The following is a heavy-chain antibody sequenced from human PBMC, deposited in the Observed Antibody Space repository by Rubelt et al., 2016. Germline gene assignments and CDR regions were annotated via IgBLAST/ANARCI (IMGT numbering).Heavy chain of an antibody. J-gene: IGHJ4*02. Sequence: QVQLQQWGAGLLKPSETLSLTCTVSGGSISSYYWSWIRQPPGKGLAWIGYIYYSGSTNYNPSLKSGCTLSLILSKNQFSLKLSSVTAADTALYYCARGPSLAYCGGDCYSFDYWGQGTLVTVSS. CDR3: ARGPSLAYCGGDCYSFDY. CDR1: GGSISSYY. V-gene: IGHV4-59*01. CDR2: IYYSGST. D-gene: IGHD2-21*01.